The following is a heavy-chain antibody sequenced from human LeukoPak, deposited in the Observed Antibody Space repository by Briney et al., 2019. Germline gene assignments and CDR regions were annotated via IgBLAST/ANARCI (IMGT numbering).Heavy chain of an antibody. CDR2: ISYDGSNK. CDR3: ARSTAVAGLLDY. V-gene: IGHV3-30-3*01. D-gene: IGHD6-19*01. Sequence: GGSLRLSCAASGFTFSSYAMHWVRQAPGKGLEWVAVISYDGSNKYYADSVKGRFTISRDNSENTLYLQMNSLRAEDTAVYYCARSTAVAGLLDYWGQGTLATVSS. CDR1: GFTFSSYA. J-gene: IGHJ4*02.